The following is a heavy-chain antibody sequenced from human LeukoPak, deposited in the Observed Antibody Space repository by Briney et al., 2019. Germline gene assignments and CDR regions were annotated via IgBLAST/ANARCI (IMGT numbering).Heavy chain of an antibody. J-gene: IGHJ4*02. CDR3: ARLPQGISDY. CDR2: ISSSGSTI. D-gene: IGHD3-3*02. Sequence: GGSLRLSCAASGFTFSNFGMSWVRQAPGKGLEWVSYISSSGSTIYYADSVKGRFTISRDNAKNSLYLQMNSLRAEDTAVYYCARLPQGISDYWGQGTLVTVSS. V-gene: IGHV3-48*04. CDR1: GFTFSNFG.